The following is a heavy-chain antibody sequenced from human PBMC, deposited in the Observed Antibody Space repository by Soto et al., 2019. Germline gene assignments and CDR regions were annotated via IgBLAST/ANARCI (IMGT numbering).Heavy chain of an antibody. CDR1: GFTFSSYA. V-gene: IGHV3-23*01. CDR2: IRVSGGST. J-gene: IGHJ3*02. D-gene: IGHD2-8*02. Sequence: EVQLLESGGGLVQPGGSLRLSCAASGFTFSSYAMSWVRQAPGKGREWVSAIRVSGGSTYYADSVKGRFTISRDNSKNTQHMKMNSLRAEDTAVYYCAEDPSKLVNPGGVFDNWGQGTMVTVSS. CDR3: AEDPSKLVNPGGVFDN.